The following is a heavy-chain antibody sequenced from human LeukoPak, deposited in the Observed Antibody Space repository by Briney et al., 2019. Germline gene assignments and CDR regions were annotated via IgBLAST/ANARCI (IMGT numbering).Heavy chain of an antibody. V-gene: IGHV3-74*01. CDR1: GFTFSSYW. CDR3: ARATRSLAGAVYYYYGMDV. CDR2: INSDGSST. J-gene: IGHJ6*02. D-gene: IGHD3-10*01. Sequence: GGSLRLSCAASGFTFSSYWMHWVRQAPGEGLVWVSRINSDGSSTSYADSVKGRFTISRDNAKNTLYLQMNSLWAEDTAVYYCARATRSLAGAVYYYYGMDVWGQGTTVTVSS.